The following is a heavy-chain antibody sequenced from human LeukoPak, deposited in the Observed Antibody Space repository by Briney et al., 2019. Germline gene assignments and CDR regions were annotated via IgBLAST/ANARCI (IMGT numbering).Heavy chain of an antibody. CDR3: AKEVTVVRGVVRPYFDY. CDR2: ISGNSGHT. Sequence: GGSLRLSCAASEFTFSSYNMNWVRQAPGKGLEWVSAISGNSGHTFYADSVAGRFTISRDNSEKMVFLHMNRLRADDTALYFCAKEVTVVRGVVRPYFDYWGQGTPVTVSS. D-gene: IGHD3-10*01. J-gene: IGHJ4*02. CDR1: EFTFSSYN. V-gene: IGHV3-23*01.